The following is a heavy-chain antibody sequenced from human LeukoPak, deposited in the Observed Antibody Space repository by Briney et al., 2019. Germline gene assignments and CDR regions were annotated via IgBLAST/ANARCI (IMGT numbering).Heavy chain of an antibody. V-gene: IGHV1-8*01. CDR3: ARDRSLALITGIEDWFDP. CDR2: MNPNSGNT. Sequence: ASVKVSCKASGYTFTSYDINWVRQATGQGLEWMGWMNPNSGNTGYAQKFQGRVTMTRDTSTSTVYMELSSLRSEDTAVYYCARDRSLALITGIEDWFDPWGQGTLVTVSS. J-gene: IGHJ5*02. CDR1: GYTFTSYD. D-gene: IGHD1-20*01.